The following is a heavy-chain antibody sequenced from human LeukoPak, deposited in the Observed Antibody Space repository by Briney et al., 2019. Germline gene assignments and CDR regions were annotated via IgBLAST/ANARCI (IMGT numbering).Heavy chain of an antibody. CDR1: GGSISSGGYY. D-gene: IGHD6-13*01. CDR3: ASWKAASALDY. J-gene: IGHJ4*02. Sequence: SETLSLTCTVSGGSISSGGYYWRWLRQHPGKGLEWIGYIYYSGSTYYNPSLKSRVTISVDTSKSQFSLNLSSVTAADTAVYYCASWKAASALDYWGQGTLVTVSS. V-gene: IGHV4-31*03. CDR2: IYYSGST.